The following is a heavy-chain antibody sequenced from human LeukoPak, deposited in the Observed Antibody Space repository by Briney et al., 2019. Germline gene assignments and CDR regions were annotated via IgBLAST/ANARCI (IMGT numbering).Heavy chain of an antibody. CDR3: AKGRAIAVAGTVDY. D-gene: IGHD6-19*01. J-gene: IGHJ4*02. Sequence: PGGSLRLSCAASGFTFSSYGMHWVRQAPGKGLEWVAFIRYDGSNKYYADSVKGRFTISRDNSKNTLYLQMNSLRAEDTAVYYCAKGRAIAVAGTVDYWGREPWSPSPQ. V-gene: IGHV3-30*02. CDR2: IRYDGSNK. CDR1: GFTFSSYG.